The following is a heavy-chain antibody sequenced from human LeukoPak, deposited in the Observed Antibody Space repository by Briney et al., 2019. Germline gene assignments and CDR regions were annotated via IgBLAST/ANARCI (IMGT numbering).Heavy chain of an antibody. Sequence: GGSLRLSCAASGFTFSNYAMSWVRQAPGKGLEWVSAIVASGGSTYYADSVKGRLTISRDNSKNTLYLQMNSLRAEDTDVYYCARDVSRISDYWGQGTLVTVSS. CDR2: IVASGGST. J-gene: IGHJ4*02. CDR3: ARDVSRISDY. V-gene: IGHV3-23*01. CDR1: GFTFSNYA. D-gene: IGHD2-15*01.